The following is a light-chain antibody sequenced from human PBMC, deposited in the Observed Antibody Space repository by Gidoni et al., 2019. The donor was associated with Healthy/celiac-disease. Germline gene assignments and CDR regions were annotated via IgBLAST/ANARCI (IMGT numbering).Light chain of an antibody. V-gene: IGKV3-11*01. J-gene: IGKJ2*01. CDR3: HQRSNWPFT. CDR2: DAS. Sequence: EIVLTQSPATLSSSPGERATLSCRASQSVSTYLAWYQQKPGQAPRLLIYDASNRATGIPARFSGSRSGTDFTLTISSLESEDFAVYYCHQRSNWPFTFGQGTKLEIK. CDR1: QSVSTY.